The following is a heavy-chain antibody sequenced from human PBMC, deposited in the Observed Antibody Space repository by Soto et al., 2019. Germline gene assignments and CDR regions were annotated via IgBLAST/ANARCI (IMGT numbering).Heavy chain of an antibody. CDR2: ISYDGSNK. D-gene: IGHD6-19*01. CDR3: AKGCSSGWYELDY. CDR1: GFTFSSYG. V-gene: IGHV3-30*18. J-gene: IGHJ4*02. Sequence: HPGGSLRLSCAASGFTFSSYGMHWVRQAPGKGLEWVAVISYDGSNKYYADSVKGRFTISRDNSKNTLYLQMNSLRAEDTAVYYCAKGCSSGWYELDYWGQGTLVTVSS.